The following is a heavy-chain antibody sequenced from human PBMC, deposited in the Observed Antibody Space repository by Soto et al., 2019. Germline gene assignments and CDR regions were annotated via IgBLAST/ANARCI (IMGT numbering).Heavy chain of an antibody. CDR3: TRVGKFDY. J-gene: IGHJ4*02. Sequence: GGSLRLSCTGSGFTFADYTMSWVRQAPGKGLEWVGLIRSEANGGTTHYAASVHGGFIISRDDSRGIAFLQMSNLKSEDTAVYYCTRVGKFDYWGQGTLVTVSS. V-gene: IGHV3-49*04. CDR1: GFTFADYT. CDR2: IRSEANGGTT. D-gene: IGHD1-26*01.